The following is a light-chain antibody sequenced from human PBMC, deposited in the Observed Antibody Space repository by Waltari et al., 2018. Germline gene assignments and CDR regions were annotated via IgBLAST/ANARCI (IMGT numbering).Light chain of an antibody. CDR2: EVS. CDR3: SSYAGSNNFVV. CDR1: SSDVGDYNY. Sequence: QSALTQSPSASGSPGQSVPISCTGISSDVGDYNYVSWYQQHPGKAPKVMIYEVSKRPSGVPDRFSGSKSGNTASLTVSGLQAEDEADYYCSSYAGSNNFVVFGGGTKLTVL. V-gene: IGLV2-8*01. J-gene: IGLJ2*01.